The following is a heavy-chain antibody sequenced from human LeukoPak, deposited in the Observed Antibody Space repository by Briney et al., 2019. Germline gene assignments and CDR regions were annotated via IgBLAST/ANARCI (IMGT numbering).Heavy chain of an antibody. CDR3: ARDLRWELPNAFDI. V-gene: IGHV3-48*01. D-gene: IGHD1-26*01. CDR1: GFTFSSYE. CDR2: ISSSSSTI. J-gene: IGHJ3*02. Sequence: PGGSLRLSCAASGFTFSSYEMNWVRQAPGKGLEWVSYISSSSSTIYYADSVKGRFTISRDNAKNSLYLQMNSLRAEDTAVYYCARDLRWELPNAFDIWGQGTMVTVSS.